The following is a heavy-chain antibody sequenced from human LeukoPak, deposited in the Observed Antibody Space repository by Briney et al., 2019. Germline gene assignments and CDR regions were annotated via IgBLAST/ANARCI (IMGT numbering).Heavy chain of an antibody. CDR3: ARFIVVVTASIAPYNWFDP. CDR1: GYSFTSYW. D-gene: IGHD2-21*02. Sequence: GESLKISCKGSGYSFTSYWIGWVRQMPGKGLEWMGIIYPGDSDTRYSPSFQGQVTISVDKSISTAYLQWSSLKASDTAMYYCARFIVVVTASIAPYNWFDPWGQGTLVTVSS. J-gene: IGHJ5*02. V-gene: IGHV5-51*01. CDR2: IYPGDSDT.